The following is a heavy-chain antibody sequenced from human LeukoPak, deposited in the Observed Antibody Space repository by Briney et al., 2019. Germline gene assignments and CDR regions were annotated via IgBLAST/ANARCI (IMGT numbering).Heavy chain of an antibody. D-gene: IGHD3-3*01. Sequence: SETLSLTCAVYGGSFSGYYWSWIRQPPGKGLEWIGEINHSGSTNYNPSLKSRVTISVDTSKNQFSLKLISVTAADTAVYYCARPLPKYYDLWSDYLAPGADYYYYYMDVWGKGTTVTVPS. CDR3: ARPLPKYYDLWSDYLAPGADYYYYYMDV. CDR2: INHSGST. J-gene: IGHJ6*03. CDR1: GGSFSGYY. V-gene: IGHV4-34*01.